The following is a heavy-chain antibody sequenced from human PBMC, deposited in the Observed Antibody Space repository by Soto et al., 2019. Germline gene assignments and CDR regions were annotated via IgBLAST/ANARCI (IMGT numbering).Heavy chain of an antibody. D-gene: IGHD6-13*01. V-gene: IGHV4-31*03. CDR2: IYYSGST. CDR3: ASKDSSSWYVRYFDY. Sequence: SETLSLTCTVSGGSISSSNYYWSWIRQHPGKGLEWIGYIYYSGSTYYNPSLKSRVTISVDTSKNQFSLKLSSVTAADTAVYYCASKDSSSWYVRYFDYWGQGTLVTVSS. CDR1: GGSISSSNYY. J-gene: IGHJ4*02.